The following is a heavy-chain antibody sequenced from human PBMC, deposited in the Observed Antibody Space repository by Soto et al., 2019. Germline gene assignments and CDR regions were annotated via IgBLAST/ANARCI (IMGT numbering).Heavy chain of an antibody. Sequence: SETLSLTCTGSGGSISSSSYYWGWIRQPPGKGLEWIGSIYYSGSTYYNPSLKSRVTISVDTSKNQFSLKLSSVTAADTAVYYCASLAYDSSGYRNYYYYGMDVWGQGTTVT. V-gene: IGHV4-39*01. J-gene: IGHJ6*02. D-gene: IGHD3-22*01. CDR1: GGSISSSSYY. CDR2: IYYSGST. CDR3: ASLAYDSSGYRNYYYYGMDV.